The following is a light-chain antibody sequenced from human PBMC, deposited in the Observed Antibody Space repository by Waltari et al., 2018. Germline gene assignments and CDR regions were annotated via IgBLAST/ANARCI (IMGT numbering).Light chain of an antibody. CDR2: STR. CDR3: ALYMGRGIVI. V-gene: IGLV8-61*01. CDR1: SGPVASDSF. Sequence: QTVVTQEPSFSVSPGGTVSLTCGLSSGPVASDSFPIWYQQTPGQAPRTLIYSTRTRSSGVPDRFFGAILGNKAALTITGAQADDESDYYCALYMGRGIVILGGGTKVTVL. J-gene: IGLJ2*01.